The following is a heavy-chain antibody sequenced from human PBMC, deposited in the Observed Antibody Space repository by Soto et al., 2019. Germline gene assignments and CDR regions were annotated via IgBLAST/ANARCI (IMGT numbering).Heavy chain of an antibody. CDR2: IVPIYRTA. D-gene: IGHD6-13*01. CDR1: GGTFSSYR. V-gene: IGHV1-69*13. Sequence: SVKVSCKASGGTFSSYRINWVRQAPGQGLEWVGGIVPIYRTADYAQEFQGRVTITADESARTAYMELRSLKSRDTAVYYCVRGSGAKLSSSWGQGTLVTVSS. CDR3: VRGSGAKLSSS. J-gene: IGHJ4*02.